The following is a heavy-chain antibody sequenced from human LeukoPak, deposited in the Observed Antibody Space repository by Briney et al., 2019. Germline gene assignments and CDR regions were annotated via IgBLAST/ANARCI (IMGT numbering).Heavy chain of an antibody. V-gene: IGHV4-59*12. CDR3: ASPVNWFDP. Sequence: SETLSLTCSVSVDSMFGYYWSWLRQPPGGGLEWIGYIYDTGRTNYNPSLKSRVTISVDTSKNQFSLKLSSVTAADTAVYYCASPVNWFDPWGQGTLVTVSS. J-gene: IGHJ5*02. CDR2: IYDTGRT. CDR1: VDSMFGYY.